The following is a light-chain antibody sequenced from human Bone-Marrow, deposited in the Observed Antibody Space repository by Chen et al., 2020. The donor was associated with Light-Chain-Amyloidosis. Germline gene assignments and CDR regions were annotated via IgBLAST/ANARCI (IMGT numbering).Light chain of an antibody. CDR3: CSYSGSYTWV. CDR1: SSDVGGYDY. V-gene: IGLV2-11*01. Sequence: QSALTQPRSVTGSPGQSVAISCTGTSSDVGGYDYVSWYQQHPGKAPQFMIYDVSKRPSGVPDRFSGSNSGNTASLTISGLPAEDEADYYCCSYSGSYTWVFGGGPKLTVL. J-gene: IGLJ3*02. CDR2: DVS.